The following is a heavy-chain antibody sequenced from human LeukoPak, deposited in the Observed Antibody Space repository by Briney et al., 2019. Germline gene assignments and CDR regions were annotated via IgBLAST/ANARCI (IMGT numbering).Heavy chain of an antibody. J-gene: IGHJ4*02. Sequence: ASVKVSCKASGYTFTGYYMHWVRQAPGRGLEWMGWINPNSGGTNYAQKFQGRVTMTRDTSISTAYMELSRLRSDDTAVYYCAREEGSSGWSFGFWGQGTLVTVSS. CDR2: INPNSGGT. D-gene: IGHD6-19*01. CDR1: GYTFTGYY. CDR3: AREEGSSGWSFGF. V-gene: IGHV1-2*02.